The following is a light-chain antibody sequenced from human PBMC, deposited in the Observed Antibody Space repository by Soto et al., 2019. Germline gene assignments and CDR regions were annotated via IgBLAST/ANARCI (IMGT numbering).Light chain of an antibody. CDR3: KSYAGSNTYV. J-gene: IGLJ1*01. CDR2: EVV. V-gene: IGLV2-8*01. CDR1: RNYICVYYF. Sequence: QSALTNPPSASRSPGHSVTISFTGTRNYICVYYFVSWYQHHPGKAHRLIIYEVVQRPSGVPDRFSGSKSGKTASLTVSGLQAADEADYFCKSYAGSNTYVFGSGTKVPVL.